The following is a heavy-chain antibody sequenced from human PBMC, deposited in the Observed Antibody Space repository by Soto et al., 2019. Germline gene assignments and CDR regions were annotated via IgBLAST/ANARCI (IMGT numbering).Heavy chain of an antibody. CDR1: GITLSSYA. Sequence: EVQLLESGGGLVQPGGSLRLSCAASGITLSSYAMSWVRQAPGKGLEWVSAISGSVGSTYYADSVKGRFTISRDNSKNTLYLQMNSLRAEDTAVYYCAKKIAAAGTLGYMDVWGKGTTVTVSS. CDR3: AKKIAAAGTLGYMDV. D-gene: IGHD6-13*01. J-gene: IGHJ6*03. V-gene: IGHV3-23*01. CDR2: ISGSVGST.